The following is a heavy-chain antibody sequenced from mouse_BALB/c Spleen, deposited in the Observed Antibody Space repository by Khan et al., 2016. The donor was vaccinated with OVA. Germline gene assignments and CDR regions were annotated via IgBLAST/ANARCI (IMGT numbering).Heavy chain of an antibody. V-gene: IGHV5-6*01. CDR1: GFTFSTYG. CDR2: VSTGGSYT. CDR3: TRLAYYYESEGFAY. J-gene: IGHJ3*01. D-gene: IGHD1-1*01. Sequence: EVQLVESGGDLVKPGGSLKLSCAASGFTFSTYGMSWVRQAPDKRLEWVATVSTGGSYTYYPDSVKGRFTISRDNAKNTLYLQMSGLRSEDTAMFYCTRLAYYYESEGFAYRGQGTLVTVSA.